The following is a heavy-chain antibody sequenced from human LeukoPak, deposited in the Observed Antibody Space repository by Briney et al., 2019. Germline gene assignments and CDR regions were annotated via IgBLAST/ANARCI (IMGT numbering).Heavy chain of an antibody. V-gene: IGHV3-7*01. Sequence: GGSLRLSCAASGFTFSLYWMTWVRQSPGKGLEWVADVNPDGSQKYSVDSVKGRFTISRDNAKNSLFLQMNSLRAEDTAVYYCVRQMIRFWFDPWGQGTQVTVSS. CDR2: VNPDGSQK. J-gene: IGHJ5*02. D-gene: IGHD3-16*01. CDR3: VRQMIRFWFDP. CDR1: GFTFSLYW.